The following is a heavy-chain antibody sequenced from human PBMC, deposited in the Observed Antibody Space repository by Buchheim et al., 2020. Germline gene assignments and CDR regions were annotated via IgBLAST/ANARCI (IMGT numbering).Heavy chain of an antibody. V-gene: IGHV4-34*01. CDR2: INHSGST. CDR1: GGSFSGYY. Sequence: QVQLQQWGAGLLKPSETLSLTCAVYGGSFSGYYWSWIRQPPGKGLEWIGEINHSGSTNYNPSLKSRVTISVDTSKNQFSLQLSSVTAADTAVYYCARGQRYSYGNWFDPWGQGTL. CDR3: ARGQRYSYGNWFDP. D-gene: IGHD5-18*01. J-gene: IGHJ5*02.